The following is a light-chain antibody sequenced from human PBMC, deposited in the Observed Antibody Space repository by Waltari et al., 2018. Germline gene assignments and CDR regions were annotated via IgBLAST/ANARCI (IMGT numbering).Light chain of an antibody. CDR2: DVS. V-gene: IGLV2-14*03. J-gene: IGLJ2*01. CDR3: NSYTSANAMV. Sequence: QSALTQPASVSGSPGQSITISCTGTSSDGGGYKYVSWYKQHPVKAPKCMFYDVSQRPSGVSNRCSGSKSGNTASLTISGLQAEDEADYYCNSYTSANAMVVGGGTKLTVL. CDR1: SSDGGGYKY.